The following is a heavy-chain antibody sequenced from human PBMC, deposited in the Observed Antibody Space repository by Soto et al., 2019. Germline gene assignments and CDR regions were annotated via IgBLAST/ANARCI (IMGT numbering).Heavy chain of an antibody. CDR3: ARAITFGTLMDV. CDR2: INPNTGGT. V-gene: IGHV1-2*02. CDR1: GYTFTNYY. D-gene: IGHD1-20*01. J-gene: IGHJ6*02. Sequence: ASVKVSCKASGYTFTNYYMHWVRQAPGQGLEWMRWINPNTGGTNYAQKFQGRVTMTRDTSVSTAYMELSRLRSDDTALYYCARAITFGTLMDVWGQGTTVTVSS.